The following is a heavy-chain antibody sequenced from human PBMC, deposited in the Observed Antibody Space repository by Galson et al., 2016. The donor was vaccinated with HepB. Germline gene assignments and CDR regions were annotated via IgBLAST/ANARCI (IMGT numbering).Heavy chain of an antibody. V-gene: IGHV2-70*11. CDR3: ADPDRFSSGGTFDY. J-gene: IGHJ4*02. D-gene: IGHD2-15*01. CDR2: IDWDDEA. Sequence: PALVKPTQTLTVTCTFSGFSLSTTNMCVSWIRQPPGKALEWLARIDWDDEAHYSTSLKTRLTIYEDTSKNQVVLTMTNMDRSDTATYYCADPDRFSSGGTFDYWGQGILVTVCS. CDR1: GFSLSTTNMC.